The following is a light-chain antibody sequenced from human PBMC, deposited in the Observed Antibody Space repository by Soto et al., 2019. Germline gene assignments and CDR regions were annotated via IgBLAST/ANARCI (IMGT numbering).Light chain of an antibody. CDR2: DVS. V-gene: IGKV1-13*02. J-gene: IGKJ5*01. Sequence: AFQVTQSPSSLSASVGDRVTITCLASQDIRGALAWYQQKPGKPPKLLIYDVSTLENGVPSRFSGDSSGTQFTLTISGLQPEDFGTYYCQQFNSYPVTFGHGTRLDIK. CDR3: QQFNSYPVT. CDR1: QDIRGA.